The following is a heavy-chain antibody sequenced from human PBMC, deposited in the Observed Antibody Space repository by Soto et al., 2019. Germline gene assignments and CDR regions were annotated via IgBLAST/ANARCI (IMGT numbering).Heavy chain of an antibody. D-gene: IGHD3-16*01. J-gene: IGHJ4*02. CDR2: VSDSGSKT. Sequence: GGSLRLSCAASGFAFTSYAMRWVRQAPGKGLEWVSTVSDSGSKTYYADSVKGRFTVSRDNSKNTLYLQMNSLRAEDTAVYYCTKQGRGSGTFAFELWGQGTLVTVSS. CDR3: TKQGRGSGTFAFEL. V-gene: IGHV3-23*01. CDR1: GFAFTSYA.